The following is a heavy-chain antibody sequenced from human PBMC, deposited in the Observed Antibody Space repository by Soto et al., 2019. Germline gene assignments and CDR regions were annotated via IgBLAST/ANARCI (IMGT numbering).Heavy chain of an antibody. D-gene: IGHD3-10*01. CDR1: GGSISSYY. CDR3: ARLPATMDIYYYYMDV. J-gene: IGHJ6*03. CDR2: IYYSGST. Sequence: TLSLTCTVSGGSISSYYWSWIRQPPGKGLEWIGFIYYSGSTNYNPSLKSRVTISVDTSKNHFSLKLSFVTAADTAVYYCARLPATMDIYYYYMDVWGKGTTVTVSS. V-gene: IGHV4-59*08.